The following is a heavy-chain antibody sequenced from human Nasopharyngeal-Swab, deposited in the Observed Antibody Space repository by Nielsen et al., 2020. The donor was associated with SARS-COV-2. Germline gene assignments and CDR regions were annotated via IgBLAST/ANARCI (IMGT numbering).Heavy chain of an antibody. J-gene: IGHJ5*02. CDR1: GGTFSSYA. Sequence: SVQVSCQAFGGTFSSYAISWARQAPGQGLEWMGGIIPIFGTANYAQKFQGRVTITADESTSTAYMELSSLRSEDTAVYYCANTAMVISEFDPWGQGTLVTVSS. D-gene: IGHD5-18*01. CDR2: IIPIFGTA. CDR3: ANTAMVISEFDP. V-gene: IGHV1-69*13.